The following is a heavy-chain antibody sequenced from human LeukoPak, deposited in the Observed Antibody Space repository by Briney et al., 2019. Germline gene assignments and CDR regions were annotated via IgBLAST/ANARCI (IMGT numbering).Heavy chain of an antibody. J-gene: IGHJ4*02. CDR3: ASAVYTLYYFDN. CDR2: IYDSGSS. Sequence: PSETLSLTCTVSGGSISSYYWSWIRQPPGKGLEWIGNIYDSGSSFSSPSLKSRVTMSLDTSKNQFSLRLSAVTAADTAVYYCASAVYTLYYFDNWGQGALVTVSS. CDR1: GGSISSYY. D-gene: IGHD2-2*02. V-gene: IGHV4-59*04.